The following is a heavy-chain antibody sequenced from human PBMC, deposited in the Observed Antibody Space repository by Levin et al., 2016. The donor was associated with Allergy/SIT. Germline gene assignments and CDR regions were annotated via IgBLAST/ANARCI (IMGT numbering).Heavy chain of an antibody. CDR3: AKGEYWNDRGYFDY. V-gene: IGHV3-30*18. CDR2: ISYDGSNK. D-gene: IGHD1-1*01. J-gene: IGHJ4*02. Sequence: WIRQPPGKGLEWVAVISYDGSNKYYADSVKGRFTISRDNSKNTLYLQMNSLRAEDTAVYYCAKGEYWNDRGYFDYWGQGTLVTVSS.